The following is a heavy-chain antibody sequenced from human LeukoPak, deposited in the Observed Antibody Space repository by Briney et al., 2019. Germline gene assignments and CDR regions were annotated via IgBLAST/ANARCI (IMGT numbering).Heavy chain of an antibody. V-gene: IGHV1-2*02. Sequence: ASVKVSCKASGYTFTGYYMHWVRQAPGQGREWMGWINPNSGGTNYAQKFQGRVTMTRDTSISTAYMELSGLTSDDTAVYYCGRKSANRKTSEFDYWGQGTLVTVSS. CDR3: GRKSANRKTSEFDY. CDR1: GYTFTGYY. D-gene: IGHD1-14*01. J-gene: IGHJ4*02. CDR2: INPNSGGT.